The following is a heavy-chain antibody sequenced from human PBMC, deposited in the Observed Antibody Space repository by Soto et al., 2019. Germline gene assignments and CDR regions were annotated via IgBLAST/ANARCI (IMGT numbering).Heavy chain of an antibody. CDR1: GDSISSSSYY. V-gene: IGHV4-39*01. Sequence: PSETLSLTCTVSGDSISSSSYYWGWIRQPPGKGLEWIGSIYYSGSTYYNPSLKSRVTISVDTSKNQFSLKLSSVTAADTAVYYCARLCGQWLYSYHNCIDVWGPGTMVTVSS. J-gene: IGHJ6*02. D-gene: IGHD6-19*01. CDR3: ARLCGQWLYSYHNCIDV. CDR2: IYYSGST.